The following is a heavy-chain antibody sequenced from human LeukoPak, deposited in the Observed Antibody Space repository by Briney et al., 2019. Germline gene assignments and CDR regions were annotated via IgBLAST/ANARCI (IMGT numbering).Heavy chain of an antibody. D-gene: IGHD2-15*01. CDR1: GFTFSSHW. CDR2: INSDGSST. CDR3: AKDGGSDPDSFDI. J-gene: IGHJ3*02. Sequence: PGGSLRLSCAASGFTFSSHWMHWVRQAPGKGLVWVSRINSDGSSTSYADSVKGRFTISRDNTKNSLYLQMNSLRAEDTAVYYCAKDGGSDPDSFDIWGQGTMVTVSS. V-gene: IGHV3-74*01.